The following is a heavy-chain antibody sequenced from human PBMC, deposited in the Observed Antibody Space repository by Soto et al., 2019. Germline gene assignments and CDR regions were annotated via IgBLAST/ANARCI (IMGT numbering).Heavy chain of an antibody. CDR2: ISSSSSYI. V-gene: IGHV3-21*01. CDR3: ARYDYILPRRFDY. D-gene: IGHD4-4*01. Sequence: EVQLVESGGGLVKPGGSLRLSCAASGFTFSSYSMNWVRRAPGKGLEWVSSISSSSSYIYYADSVKGRFTISRDNAKNSLYLQMNSLRAEDTAVYYCARYDYILPRRFDYWGQGTLVTVSS. CDR1: GFTFSSYS. J-gene: IGHJ4*02.